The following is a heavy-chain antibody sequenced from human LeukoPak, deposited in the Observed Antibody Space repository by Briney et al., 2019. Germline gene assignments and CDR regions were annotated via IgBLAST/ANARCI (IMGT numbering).Heavy chain of an antibody. J-gene: IGHJ3*02. CDR1: GYSFTSYW. CDR3: ARTRCCSGGRCAGVFDS. D-gene: IGHD2-15*01. CDR2: FYPGDSDN. V-gene: IGHV5-51*01. Sequence: HGEPLKISCKGSGYSFTSYWIDWVRPMPGKGLEGMGIFYPGDSDNSYSPFLQGQVTISADTSISTAYLKWSSLKASDTAIYYCARTRCCSGGRCAGVFDSCGQATMVTVSS.